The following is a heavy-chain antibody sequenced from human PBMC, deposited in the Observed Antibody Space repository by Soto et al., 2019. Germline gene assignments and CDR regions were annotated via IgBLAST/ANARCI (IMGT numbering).Heavy chain of an antibody. J-gene: IGHJ5*02. CDR3: ARHAKFGSGWNWFDP. CDR1: GYSFTTYW. Sequence: EVQMVQSGAEVKEPGESLQISCKGYGYSFTTYWIGWVRQMPGKGLEWMGIINPDDSDTRYSPSFQGQVTISADKSISTAYLQWSSLKASDTAMYYCARHAKFGSGWNWFDPWGQGTLVTVSS. D-gene: IGHD6-19*01. CDR2: INPDDSDT. V-gene: IGHV5-51*01.